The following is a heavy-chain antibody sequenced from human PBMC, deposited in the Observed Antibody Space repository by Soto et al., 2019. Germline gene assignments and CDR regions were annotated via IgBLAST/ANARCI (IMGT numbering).Heavy chain of an antibody. CDR2: ISSSSSYI. Sequence: EVQLVESEGGLVKPGGSLRLSCAASGFTFSSYSMNWVRQAPGKGLEWVSSISSSSSYIYYADSVKGRFTISRDNAKNSLYLQMNSLRAEDTAVYYCARAYLRWDNWLAPWGQGTLVTVSS. V-gene: IGHV3-21*01. CDR1: GFTFSSYS. D-gene: IGHD4-17*01. J-gene: IGHJ5*02. CDR3: ARAYLRWDNWLAP.